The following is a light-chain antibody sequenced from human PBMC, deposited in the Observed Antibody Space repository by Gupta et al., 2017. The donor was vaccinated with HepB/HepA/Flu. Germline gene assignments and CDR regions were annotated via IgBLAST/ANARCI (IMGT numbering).Light chain of an antibody. J-gene: IGKJ1*01. CDR3: QKDNNWPWT. V-gene: IGKV3-15*01. Sequence: EIVMTQSPATLSVSPGERVAFSCRASQDVHTNLAWMQQKPGQAPKVLFYGASARATGVTARFIGSGSRTXFTLTIXSLQSEDVAIYVCQKDNNWPWTFGXGTKVEIK. CDR1: QDVHTN. CDR2: GAS.